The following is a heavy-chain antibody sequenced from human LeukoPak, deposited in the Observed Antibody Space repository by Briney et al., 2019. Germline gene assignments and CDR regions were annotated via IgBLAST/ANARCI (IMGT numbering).Heavy chain of an antibody. CDR3: AKDIGSGPLWFGEPGHNPWY. D-gene: IGHD3-10*01. V-gene: IGHV3-15*01. J-gene: IGHJ4*02. CDR1: GFTFSNAW. CDR2: IKSKTDGGTT. Sequence: GGSLRLSCAASGFTFSNAWMSWVRQAPGKGLEWVGRIKSKTDGGTTDYAAPVKGRFTISRGDSKNTLYLQMNSLRAEDTAVYYCAKDIGSGPLWFGEPGHNPWYWGQGTLVTVSS.